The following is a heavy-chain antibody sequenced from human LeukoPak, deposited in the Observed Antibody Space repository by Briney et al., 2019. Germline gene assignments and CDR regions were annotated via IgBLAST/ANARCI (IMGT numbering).Heavy chain of an antibody. CDR1: GFTLSSYA. D-gene: IGHD6-19*01. CDR2: ISGSGGST. CDR3: AKEATPSIAVAGSSAFDI. J-gene: IGHJ3*02. V-gene: IGHV3-23*01. Sequence: GGSLRLSCAASGFTLSSYAMTWVRQAPGKGLEWVSAISGSGGSTYYADSVKGRFTISRDNSKNTLYLQMNSLRAEDTAVYYCAKEATPSIAVAGSSAFDIWGQGTMVTVSS.